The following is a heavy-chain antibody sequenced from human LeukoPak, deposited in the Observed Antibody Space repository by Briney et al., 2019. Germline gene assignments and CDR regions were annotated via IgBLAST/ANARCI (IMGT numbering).Heavy chain of an antibody. D-gene: IGHD3-22*01. V-gene: IGHV1-69*04. J-gene: IGHJ5*02. Sequence: SVKVSSTASGGTFSSYAISWVRQAPGQGREWMGRITPILGIANYAQKFQGRVTITADKSTSTAYMELSSLRSEDTAVYYCARDPPPYDSSGYYSGEFDPWGQGTLVTVSS. CDR2: ITPILGIA. CDR3: ARDPPPYDSSGYYSGEFDP. CDR1: GGTFSSYA.